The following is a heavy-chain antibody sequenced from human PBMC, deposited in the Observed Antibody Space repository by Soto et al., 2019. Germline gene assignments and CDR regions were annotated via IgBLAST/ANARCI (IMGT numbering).Heavy chain of an antibody. CDR2: IYYSGST. V-gene: IGHV4-61*01. CDR1: GGSVSSGSYY. Sequence: SETLSLTCTVSGGSVSSGSYYWSWIRQPPGKGLEWIGYIYYSGSTNYNPSLKSRATISVDTSKNQFSLKLSSVTAADTAVYYCAREVVVAATPGRYYYYYYGMDVWGQGTTVTVSS. J-gene: IGHJ6*02. D-gene: IGHD2-15*01. CDR3: AREVVVAATPGRYYYYYYGMDV.